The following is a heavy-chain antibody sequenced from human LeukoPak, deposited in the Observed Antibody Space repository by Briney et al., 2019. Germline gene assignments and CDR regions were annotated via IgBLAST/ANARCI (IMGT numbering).Heavy chain of an antibody. CDR1: GFTLSDYA. J-gene: IGHJ4*02. D-gene: IGHD6-13*01. CDR3: AKDFYCGSWSGPFDH. V-gene: IGHV3-23*01. CDR2: ITSSGCST. Sequence: PGGSLRLSCAPSGFTLSDYAMNRVPQAPGKELEGCSTITSSGCSTSDADSVRGRFTISRDNSKNTLYLQMNSLRAEDTAVYYCAKDFYCGSWSGPFDHWGQGTLVTVSS.